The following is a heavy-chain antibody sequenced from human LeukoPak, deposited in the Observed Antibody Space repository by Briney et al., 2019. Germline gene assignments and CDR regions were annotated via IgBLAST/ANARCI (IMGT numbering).Heavy chain of an antibody. CDR1: GYSISSGYY. D-gene: IGHD4-23*01. V-gene: IGHV4-38-2*01. CDR2: IYHSGST. J-gene: IGHJ4*02. CDR3: ARWDTVGYFDY. Sequence: PSETLSLTCAVSGYSISSGYYWGWIRQPPGKGVWWIGSIYHSGSTYYNPSLKSRVTISVDTSKNQFSLKLSSVTAADTAVYYCARWDTVGYFDYWGQGTLVTVSS.